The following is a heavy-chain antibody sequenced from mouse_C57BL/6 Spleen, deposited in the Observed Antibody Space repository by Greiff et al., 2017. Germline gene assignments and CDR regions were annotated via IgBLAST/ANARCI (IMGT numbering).Heavy chain of an antibody. CDR2: INYDGSST. CDR1: GFTFSDYY. Sequence: EVQRVESEGGLVQPGSSMKLSCTASGFTFSDYYMAWVRQVPEKGLEWVANINYDGSSTYYLDSLKSRFIISRDNAKNILYLQMSSLKSEDTATYYCARDQHYYGSSPYAMDYWGQGTSVTVSS. CDR3: ARDQHYYGSSPYAMDY. J-gene: IGHJ4*01. V-gene: IGHV5-16*01. D-gene: IGHD1-1*01.